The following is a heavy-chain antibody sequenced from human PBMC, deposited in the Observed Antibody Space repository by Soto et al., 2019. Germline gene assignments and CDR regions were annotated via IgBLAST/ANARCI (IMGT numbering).Heavy chain of an antibody. D-gene: IGHD2-15*01. CDR2: IYYSGNT. J-gene: IGHJ5*02. Sequence: QVQLQESGPGLVKPSQTLSLTCTVSGGSISSGGYCWSWIRQHPGKGLEWIGYIYYSGNTYYNPSFRGRVTVSVNPLKTRSPLQLGPVLAANRAVNSGARFMVGAVVTTGWSDPWGQEPWSPSPQ. V-gene: IGHV4-31*03. CDR1: GGSISSGGYC. CDR3: ARFMVGAVVTTGWSDP.